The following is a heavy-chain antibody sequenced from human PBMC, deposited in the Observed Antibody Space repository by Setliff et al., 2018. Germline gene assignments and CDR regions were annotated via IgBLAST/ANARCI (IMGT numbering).Heavy chain of an antibody. CDR1: GYTFTGYY. D-gene: IGHD3-3*01. Sequence: GASVKVSCKASGYTFTGYYMHWVQQAPGQGLEWMGWINPNSGGTNYAQKFQGWVTMARDTSISTAYMELSRLRSDDTAVYYCARGRDFWSGYLVYWGQGTLVTVSS. CDR2: INPNSGGT. J-gene: IGHJ4*02. V-gene: IGHV1-2*04. CDR3: ARGRDFWSGYLVY.